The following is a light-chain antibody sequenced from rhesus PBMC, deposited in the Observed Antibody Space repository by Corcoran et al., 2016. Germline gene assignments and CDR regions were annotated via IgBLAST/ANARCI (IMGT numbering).Light chain of an antibody. CDR2: KAS. CDR3: QHNYGTPYS. CDR1: ENVNNY. V-gene: IGKV1-74*01. Sequence: DIQMTQSPSSLSASVGDRVTLTCLASENVNNYLTWYQQTPGKAPKLLIYKASTLQSGVPSRFSGSGCGTDYTFTISSLQSEDVATYYCQHNYGTPYSFGQGTKVEIK. J-gene: IGKJ2*01.